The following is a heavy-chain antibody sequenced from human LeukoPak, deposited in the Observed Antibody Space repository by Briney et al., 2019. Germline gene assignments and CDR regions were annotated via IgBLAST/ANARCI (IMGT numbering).Heavy chain of an antibody. CDR2: ISYDGSNK. D-gene: IGHD6-25*01. Sequence: PGGSLGLSCAASGFTFSSYAMHWVRQAPGKGLEWVAVISYDGSNKYYADSVKGRFTISRDNSKNTLYLQMNSLRAEDTAVYYCARVPSGDLNYYMDVWGKGTTVTVS. CDR3: ARVPSGDLNYYMDV. J-gene: IGHJ6*03. V-gene: IGHV3-30*01. CDR1: GFTFSSYA.